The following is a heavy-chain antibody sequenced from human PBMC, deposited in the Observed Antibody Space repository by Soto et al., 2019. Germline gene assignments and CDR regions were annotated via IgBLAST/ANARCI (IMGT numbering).Heavy chain of an antibody. D-gene: IGHD6-19*01. V-gene: IGHV3-30*18. Sequence: QVQLVESGGGVVQPGRSLRLSCAASGFTFSSFGMHWVRQAPGKGLEWVALISYNGHDKYYADSVKGRFTISRDNSKSTLSLQMNSLRPEDTAVYYCAKVGVAGTARLYSDYWGQGTPVTVSS. CDR2: ISYNGHDK. CDR1: GFTFSSFG. CDR3: AKVGVAGTARLYSDY. J-gene: IGHJ4*02.